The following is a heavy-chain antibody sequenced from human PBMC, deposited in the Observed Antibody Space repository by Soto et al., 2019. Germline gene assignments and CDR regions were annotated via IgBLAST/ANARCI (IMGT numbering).Heavy chain of an antibody. D-gene: IGHD1-26*01. CDR3: ARDGVGATYYYYGMDV. Sequence: ASVKVSCKASGYTFTSYGISWVRQAPGQGLEWMGWISAYNGNTNYAQKLQGRVTMTTDTSTSTAYMELRSLRSDDTAVYYCARDGVGATYYYYGMDVWGQGTTVTVSS. V-gene: IGHV1-18*04. J-gene: IGHJ6*02. CDR2: ISAYNGNT. CDR1: GYTFTSYG.